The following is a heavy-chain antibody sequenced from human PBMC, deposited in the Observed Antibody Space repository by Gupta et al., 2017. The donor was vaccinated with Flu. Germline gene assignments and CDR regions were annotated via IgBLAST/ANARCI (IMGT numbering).Heavy chain of an antibody. V-gene: IGHV1-2*02. D-gene: IGHD6-19*01. Sequence: RQAPGQGLEWMGWINPNSGGTNYAQKFQGRVTMTRDTSISTAYMELSRLRSDDTAVYYCAREYSSGRRWFDPWGQGTLVTVSS. CDR2: INPNSGGT. CDR3: AREYSSGRRWFDP. J-gene: IGHJ5*02.